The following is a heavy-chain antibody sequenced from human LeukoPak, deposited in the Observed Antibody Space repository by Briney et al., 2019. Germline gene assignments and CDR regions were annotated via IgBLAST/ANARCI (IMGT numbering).Heavy chain of an antibody. CDR1: GGSFSGYY. Sequence: SETRSLTCAVYGGSFSGYYWSWIRQPPGKGLEWIGEINHSGSTNYNPSLKSRVTISVDTSKNQFSLKLSSVTAEDTAVYYCARGGAAAGTGSFDPWGQGTLVTVSS. D-gene: IGHD6-13*01. CDR2: INHSGST. CDR3: ARGGAAAGTGSFDP. J-gene: IGHJ5*02. V-gene: IGHV4-34*01.